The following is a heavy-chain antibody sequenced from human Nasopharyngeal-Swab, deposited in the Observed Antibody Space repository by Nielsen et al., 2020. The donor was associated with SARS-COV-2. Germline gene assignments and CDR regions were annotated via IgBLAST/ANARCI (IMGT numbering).Heavy chain of an antibody. D-gene: IGHD3-10*01. J-gene: IGHJ4*02. CDR2: ISSSSSYI. Sequence: RGSLRLSCAASGFTFSSYSMNWVRQAPGKGLEWVSSISSSSSYIYYADSVKGRFTISRDNAKNSLYLQMNSLRAEDTAVYYCARDPGRWVRGVYYWGQGTLVTVSS. CDR3: ARDPGRWVRGVYY. V-gene: IGHV3-21*01. CDR1: GFTFSSYS.